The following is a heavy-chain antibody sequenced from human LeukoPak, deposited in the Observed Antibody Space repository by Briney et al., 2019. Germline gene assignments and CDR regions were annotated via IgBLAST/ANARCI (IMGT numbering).Heavy chain of an antibody. CDR1: GYSISSAYY. Sequence: TSETLSPTCTVSGYSISSAYYWGWIRQPPGKGLEWIGSFHYSGSTYYNPSLKSRVTISVDTSKNQFSLKLTSVTAADTAVYYCARGSHYGDYGYWGQGTLVTVSS. D-gene: IGHD4-17*01. CDR3: ARGSHYGDYGY. CDR2: FHYSGST. J-gene: IGHJ4*02. V-gene: IGHV4-38-2*02.